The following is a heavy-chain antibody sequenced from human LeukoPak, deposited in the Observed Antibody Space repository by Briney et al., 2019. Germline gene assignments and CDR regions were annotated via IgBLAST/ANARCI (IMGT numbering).Heavy chain of an antibody. CDR1: GGSISSYY. D-gene: IGHD3-22*01. CDR3: AREGYYDSSGYDY. J-gene: IGHJ4*02. V-gene: IGHV4-59*01. CDR2: IYYSGST. Sequence: SETLSLTCTVSGGSISSYYWSWIRQPPGKGLEWIGYIYYSGSTNYNPSLKSRVTISVDTSKNQFSLKLSSVTAADTAVYYCAREGYYDSSGYDYWGQGTLVTVSS.